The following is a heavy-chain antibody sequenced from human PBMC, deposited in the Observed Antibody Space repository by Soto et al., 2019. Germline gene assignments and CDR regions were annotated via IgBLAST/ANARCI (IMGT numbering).Heavy chain of an antibody. V-gene: IGHV4-59*01. Sequence: SETLSLTCTVSGGSISTYYWSWIRQPPGKGLEWIGYIYYTGSTNYNPSLRSRVTISVDTSKNQFSRKLSSVTAADTAVYYCARDGGWFDPWGQGTLVTVSS. CDR2: IYYTGST. CDR1: GGSISTYY. CDR3: ARDGGWFDP. J-gene: IGHJ5*02.